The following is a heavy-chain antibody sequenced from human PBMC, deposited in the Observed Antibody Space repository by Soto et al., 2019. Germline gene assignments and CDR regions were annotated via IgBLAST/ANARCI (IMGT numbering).Heavy chain of an antibody. J-gene: IGHJ6*02. CDR1: GGSISSSSCY. CDR3: ARHDGIVLVPAAGDHMEV. CDR2: NYYSGST. V-gene: IGHV4-39*01. D-gene: IGHD2-2*01. Sequence: QLQLQESGPGLVKPSETLSLTCTVSGGSISSSSCYWGWIRQPPGKGLEWIGSNYYSGSTYYNPYLKRRVTKCVDTSKNHFPQKLSSVPAADTAVYYCARHDGIVLVPAAGDHMEVWGQGTTVTVSS.